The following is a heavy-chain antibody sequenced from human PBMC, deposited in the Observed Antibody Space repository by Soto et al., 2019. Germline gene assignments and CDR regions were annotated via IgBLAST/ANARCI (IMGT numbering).Heavy chain of an antibody. Sequence: QFQLVQSGAEVRKPGASVKISCKASGYILTSYAIHWLRQAPGQRLEWRGWINGGAGDTRYSVNFQGRVTFTRDTAATTAFMDLSSLSSADTAIYYCARSPSRMAAETQLDPWGQGTLVSVSS. D-gene: IGHD6-6*01. V-gene: IGHV1-3*01. CDR1: GYILTSYA. CDR2: INGGAGDT. CDR3: ARSPSRMAAETQLDP. J-gene: IGHJ5*02.